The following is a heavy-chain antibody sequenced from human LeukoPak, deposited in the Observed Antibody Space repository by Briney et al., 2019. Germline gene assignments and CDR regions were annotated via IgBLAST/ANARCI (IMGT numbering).Heavy chain of an antibody. CDR3: ARDSNNWNDGSIDY. V-gene: IGHV3-11*04. CDR2: ISSSGSTI. Sequence: GGFLRLSCAASGFTFSDYYMSWIRQAPGKGLEWVSYISSSGSTIYYADFVKGRFTISRDNAKNSLYLQMNSLRAGDTAVYYCARDSNNWNDGSIDYWGQGTLVTVSS. J-gene: IGHJ4*02. CDR1: GFTFSDYY. D-gene: IGHD1-1*01.